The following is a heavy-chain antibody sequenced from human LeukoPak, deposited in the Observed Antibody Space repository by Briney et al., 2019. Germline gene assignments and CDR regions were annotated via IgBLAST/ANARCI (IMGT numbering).Heavy chain of an antibody. V-gene: IGHV3-74*01. CDR1: GFTFSRYW. CDR3: ARAVYHHGFDI. Sequence: GGSLRLSCAASGFTFSRYWLHWVRQAPGKGLVWVSRIDNDGSDTIYADSVKGRFTISRDNAKSTLYLQMSSLKAEDTAVYYCARAVYHHGFDIWGQGTMVTVSS. D-gene: IGHD1-14*01. CDR2: IDNDGSDT. J-gene: IGHJ3*02.